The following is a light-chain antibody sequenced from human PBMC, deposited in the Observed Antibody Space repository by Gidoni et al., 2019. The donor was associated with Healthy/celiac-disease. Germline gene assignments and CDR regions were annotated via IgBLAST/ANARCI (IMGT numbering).Light chain of an antibody. CDR3: QQYYNTPLT. Sequence: DIQMTQSPSSLSASVGDRVIITCRASQGISNSLAWYQQKPGKAPKLLLYAASRLESGVPSRVSGSGSGTAYTLSISSLQPEDFATYYCQQYYNTPLTFGGGTKVEIK. CDR1: QGISNS. J-gene: IGKJ4*01. V-gene: IGKV1-NL1*01. CDR2: AAS.